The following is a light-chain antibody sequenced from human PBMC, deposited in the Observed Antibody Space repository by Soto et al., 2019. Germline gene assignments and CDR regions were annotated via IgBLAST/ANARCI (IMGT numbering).Light chain of an antibody. CDR3: QGFQSCSLE. J-gene: IGKJ5*01. CDR2: KAS. V-gene: IGKV1-5*03. CDR1: QTISSW. Sequence: QMTESGTSVSGCVGGIVNITCRASQTISSWLAWYQQKPGKAPKLLIYKASTLESGVPSRLCGCRSETGFRLTTTGSPSEDIATYDRQGFQSCSLEFGRGTRLEIK.